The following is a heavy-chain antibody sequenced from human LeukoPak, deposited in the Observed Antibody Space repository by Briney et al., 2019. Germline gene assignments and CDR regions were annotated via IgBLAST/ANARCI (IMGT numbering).Heavy chain of an antibody. CDR3: ARVAYCGANCYYYFGY. D-gene: IGHD2-21*01. V-gene: IGHV1-2*02. CDR2: INGNTGGT. CDR1: GYTFTAYY. J-gene: IGHJ4*02. Sequence: ASVKVSCKASGYTFTAYYMHWVRQAPGQRLEWMGWINGNTGGTNYAQRFQGRVTLTRDTSITTAYMELSSLRSDDTAVYYCARVAYCGANCYYYFGYWGQGTLVTVSS.